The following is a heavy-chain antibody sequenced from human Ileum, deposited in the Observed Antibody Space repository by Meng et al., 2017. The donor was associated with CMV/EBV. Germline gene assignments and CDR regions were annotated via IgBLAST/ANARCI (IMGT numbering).Heavy chain of an antibody. J-gene: IGHJ5*02. CDR3: ARTHYGSGTSHFDP. CDR2: IYYNGNT. Sequence: SVGFLDSSDCYWGWSRQPPGKGLEWIGHIYYNGNTYYNPSLKTRVSISVDTSKIQFSLNLNSVTAADTAVYYCARTHYGSGTSHFDPWGQGILVTVSS. V-gene: IGHV4-39*07. D-gene: IGHD3-10*01. CDR1: VGFLDSSDCY.